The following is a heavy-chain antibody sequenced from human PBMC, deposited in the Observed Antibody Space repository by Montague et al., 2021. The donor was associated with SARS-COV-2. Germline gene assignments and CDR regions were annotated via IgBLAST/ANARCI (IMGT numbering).Heavy chain of an antibody. Sequence: SLRLSCAASGFEFSRYWMHWVRQVPGKGLVWLSSIKNDGRTTGYADSVKGRFTISRDNAKNTVYLRINSVTVDDTALYYCAREEASDYPDAFDLWGQGTLVTVSS. V-gene: IGHV3-74*01. J-gene: IGHJ3*01. D-gene: IGHD3-16*01. CDR1: GFEFSRYW. CDR3: AREEASDYPDAFDL. CDR2: IKNDGRTT.